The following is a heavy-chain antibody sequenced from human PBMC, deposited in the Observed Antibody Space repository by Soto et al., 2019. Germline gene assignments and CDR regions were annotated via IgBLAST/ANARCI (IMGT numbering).Heavy chain of an antibody. Sequence: EVQQEESGGALVQPGRSLRLSCAASGFTFDDYAMYWVRQVLGKGLEWVSSISWNSGNIGYADSVKGRFTTSRDNGENSLYLQKTSLRLDDPVLSYCVSSKGGYSYGTRLDYWGQGTLVTVSS. CDR3: VSSKGGYSYGTRLDY. CDR2: ISWNSGNI. J-gene: IGHJ4*02. CDR1: GFTFDDYA. V-gene: IGHV3-9*01. D-gene: IGHD2-21*02.